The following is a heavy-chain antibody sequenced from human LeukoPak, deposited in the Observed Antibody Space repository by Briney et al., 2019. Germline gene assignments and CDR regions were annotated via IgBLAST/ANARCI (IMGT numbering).Heavy chain of an antibody. J-gene: IGHJ1*01. Sequence: KSGGSLRLSCVASGFTFSDYYMSWIRQAPGKGLEWVSYITSSSSYTDYADSVKGRFTISRDNAKNSLYLQMNSLRAEDTAVYYCARGHYELWHWGQGTLVTVSS. D-gene: IGHD3-3*01. V-gene: IGHV3-11*06. CDR1: GFTFSDYY. CDR2: ITSSSSYT. CDR3: ARGHYELWH.